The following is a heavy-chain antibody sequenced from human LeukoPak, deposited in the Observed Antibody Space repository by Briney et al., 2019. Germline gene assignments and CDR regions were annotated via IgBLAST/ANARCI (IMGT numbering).Heavy chain of an antibody. CDR1: GFTFSNAW. V-gene: IGHV3-15*01. CDR3: ASGGPTRGTLDY. Sequence: GGSLRLSCAASGFTFSNAWMSWVRQAPGKGLEWVGRIKSKTDGGTTDYAAPVKGRFTISRDDSKNTLYLQMNSLRVEDTAVYYCASGGPTRGTLDYWGQGTLVTVSS. D-gene: IGHD1-26*01. CDR2: IKSKTDGGTT. J-gene: IGHJ4*02.